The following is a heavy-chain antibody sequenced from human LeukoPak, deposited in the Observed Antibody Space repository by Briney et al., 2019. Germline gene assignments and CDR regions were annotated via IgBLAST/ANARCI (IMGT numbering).Heavy chain of an antibody. V-gene: IGHV3-23*01. J-gene: IGHJ6*04. CDR2: FSGSGGST. D-gene: IGHD3-10*02. CDR1: GFTFSSYA. CDR3: AELGITMIGGV. Sequence: GGSLRLSCAASGFTFSSYAMSWVRQAPGKGLEWVSSFSGSGGSTYYADSVKGRFTISGDNCKNTLYLQMNSLRAEDTAVYYCAELGITMIGGVWGKGTTVTISS.